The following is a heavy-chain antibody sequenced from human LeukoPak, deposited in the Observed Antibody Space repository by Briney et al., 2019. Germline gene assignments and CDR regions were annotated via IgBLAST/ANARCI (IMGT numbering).Heavy chain of an antibody. CDR2: ISSNGGST. V-gene: IGHV3-64*04. CDR1: GFTFSSYA. CDR3: ARVLGYCSGGSCRDAFDI. Sequence: GGSLRLSCSASGFTFSSYAMHWVRQAPGKGLEYVSAISSNGGSTYYADSVKGRFTISRDNSKNTLYLQMNSLRAEDTAVYYCARVLGYCSGGSCRDAFDIWGQGTMVTVSS. D-gene: IGHD2-15*01. J-gene: IGHJ3*02.